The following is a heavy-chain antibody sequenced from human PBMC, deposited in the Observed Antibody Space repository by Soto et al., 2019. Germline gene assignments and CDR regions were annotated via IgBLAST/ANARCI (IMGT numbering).Heavy chain of an antibody. CDR3: ATWHEREHAFDV. Sequence: DVQLVESGGGLIQPGESLRLSCAAFGLTISGQKYVAWVRQAPGKGLEWVSALYDVDGSFYADSVTGRFTTSSDSSKTTVYLQMNDLRPDDTAGYYCATWHEREHAFDVWGQGTTVTISS. D-gene: IGHD1-1*01. V-gene: IGHV3-53*01. J-gene: IGHJ3*01. CDR2: LYDVDGS. CDR1: GLTISGQKY.